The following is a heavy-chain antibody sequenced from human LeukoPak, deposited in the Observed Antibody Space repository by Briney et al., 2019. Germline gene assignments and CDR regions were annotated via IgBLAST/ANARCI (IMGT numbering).Heavy chain of an antibody. CDR1: GYTFTGYY. Sequence: ASVKVSCKASGYTFTGYYMHWVRQAPGQGLEWMGIINPSGGSTSYAQKFQGRVTMTRDTSTSTVYMELSRLRSDDTAVYYCARESARYCSSTSCFSGHDAFDIWGQGTMVTVSS. CDR3: ARESARYCSSTSCFSGHDAFDI. D-gene: IGHD2-2*01. J-gene: IGHJ3*02. CDR2: INPSGGST. V-gene: IGHV1-46*01.